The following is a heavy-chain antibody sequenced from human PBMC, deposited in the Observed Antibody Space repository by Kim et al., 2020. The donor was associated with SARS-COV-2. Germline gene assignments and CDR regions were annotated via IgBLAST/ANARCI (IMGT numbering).Heavy chain of an antibody. CDR1: GGSISSYY. Sequence: SETLSLTCTVSGGSISSYYWSWIRQPPGKGLEWIGYIYYSGSTNYNPSLKSRVTISVDTSKNQFSLKLSSVTAADTAVYYCARRPVTWEEMATIRNWYFDLWGRGTLVTVSS. D-gene: IGHD5-12*01. V-gene: IGHV4-59*08. J-gene: IGHJ2*01. CDR2: IYYSGST. CDR3: ARRPVTWEEMATIRNWYFDL.